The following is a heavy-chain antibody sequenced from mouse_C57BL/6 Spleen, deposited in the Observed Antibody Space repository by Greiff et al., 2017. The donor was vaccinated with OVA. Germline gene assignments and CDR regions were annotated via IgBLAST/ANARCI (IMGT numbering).Heavy chain of an antibody. J-gene: IGHJ4*01. CDR1: GYTFTDYY. CDR2: IYPGSGNT. V-gene: IGHV1-76*01. Sequence: QVQLKQSGAELVRPGASVKLSCKASGYTFTDYYINWVKQRPGQGLEWIARIYPGSGNTYYNEKFKGKATLTAEKSSSTAYMQLSSLTSEDSAVYFCARSTPYAMDYWGQGTSVTVSS. CDR3: ARSTPYAMDY. D-gene: IGHD2-1*01.